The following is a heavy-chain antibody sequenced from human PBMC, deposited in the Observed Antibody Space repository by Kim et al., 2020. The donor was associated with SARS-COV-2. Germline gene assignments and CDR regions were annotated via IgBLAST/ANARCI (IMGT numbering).Heavy chain of an antibody. CDR1: GFTFSSYG. CDR2: ISYDGSNK. J-gene: IGHJ4*02. Sequence: GGSLRLSCAASGFTFSSYGMHWVRQAPGKGLEWVAVISYDGSNKYYADSVKGRFTISRDNSKNTLYLQMNSLRAEDTAVYYCAREGLYYPLGYFDYWGQGTLVTVSS. CDR3: AREGLYYPLGYFDY. D-gene: IGHD3-10*01. V-gene: IGHV3-30*03.